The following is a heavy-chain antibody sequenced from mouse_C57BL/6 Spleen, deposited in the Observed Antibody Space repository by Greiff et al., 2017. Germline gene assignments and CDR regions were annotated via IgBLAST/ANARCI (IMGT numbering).Heavy chain of an antibody. CDR2: IYPGNSDT. D-gene: IGHD2-5*01. Sequence: EVQVVESGTVLARPGASVKMSCKTSGYTFTSYWMHWVKQRPGQGLEWIGAIYPGNSDTSYNQKFKGKAKLTAVTSASTAYMELSSLTNEDSAVYYCTYYSNYEGWYFDVWGTGTTVTVSS. CDR3: TYYSNYEGWYFDV. CDR1: GYTFTSYW. J-gene: IGHJ1*03. V-gene: IGHV1-5*01.